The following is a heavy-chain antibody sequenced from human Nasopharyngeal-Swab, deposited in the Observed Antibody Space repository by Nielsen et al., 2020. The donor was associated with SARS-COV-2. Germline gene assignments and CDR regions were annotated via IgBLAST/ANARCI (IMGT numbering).Heavy chain of an antibody. CDR2: IYSGGSST. D-gene: IGHD6-6*01. J-gene: IGHJ4*02. V-gene: IGHV3-23*03. Sequence: GGSLRLSCAASGFTFSSHAMSWVRQAPGKGLEWVSVIYSGGSSTYYADSVKGRFTISRDNSKNTLYLQMNSLRAEDTAVYYCAKFAFGSSSSGRGYWGQGTLVTVSS. CDR3: AKFAFGSSSSGRGY. CDR1: GFTFSSHA.